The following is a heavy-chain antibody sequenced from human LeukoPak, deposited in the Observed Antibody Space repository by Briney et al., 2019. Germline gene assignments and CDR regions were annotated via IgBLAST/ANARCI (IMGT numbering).Heavy chain of an antibody. J-gene: IGHJ4*02. CDR2: ISYDGSHK. CDR1: GITFRSYG. V-gene: IGHV3-30*03. CDR3: ARDPKWLLCFDY. D-gene: IGHD3-3*01. Sequence: GRSLRLSCAASGITFRSYGMHWVRQAPGKGLEWVAVISYDGSHKYYADSVKGRFSISRDNSKNTLYLQMNSLRPEDTAVYYCARDPKWLLCFDYWGQGTLVTVSS.